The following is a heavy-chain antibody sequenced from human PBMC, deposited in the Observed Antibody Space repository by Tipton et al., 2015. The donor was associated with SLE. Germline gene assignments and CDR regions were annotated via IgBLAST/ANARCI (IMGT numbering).Heavy chain of an antibody. CDR1: GNTFTTYD. CDR3: ANLAVTGQDY. D-gene: IGHD6-19*01. V-gene: IGHV1-8*01. J-gene: IGHJ4*02. Sequence: QSGAEVKKPGASVKVSCKASGNTFTTYDINWVRQATGQGLEWMGWMNPSSGNTGYAQKFQGRVAMTRNTSISTAYMELSSLTSEDTAVHFCANLAVTGQDYWGQGTLVTVSS. CDR2: MNPSSGNT.